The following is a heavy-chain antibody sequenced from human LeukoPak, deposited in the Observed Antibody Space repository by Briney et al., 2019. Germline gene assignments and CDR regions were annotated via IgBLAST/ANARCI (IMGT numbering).Heavy chain of an antibody. Sequence: GGSLRLSCAASGFTISSYSMNWVRQAPGKGLEWVSSISSSSSYIYYADSVKGRFTISRDNAKNSLYLQMNSLRAEDTAVYYCARALSDYYGSGSYYNWVAFDYWGQGTLVTVSS. CDR1: GFTISSYS. J-gene: IGHJ4*02. CDR2: ISSSSSYI. CDR3: ARALSDYYGSGSYYNWVAFDY. V-gene: IGHV3-21*01. D-gene: IGHD3-10*01.